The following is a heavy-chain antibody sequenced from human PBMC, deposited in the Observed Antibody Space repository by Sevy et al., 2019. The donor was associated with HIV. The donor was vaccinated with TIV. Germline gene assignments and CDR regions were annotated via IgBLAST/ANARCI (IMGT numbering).Heavy chain of an antibody. CDR3: ARSREFAEDFFDY. V-gene: IGHV3-11*01. J-gene: IGHJ4*02. D-gene: IGHD3-10*01. CDR2: ISSGGSTI. Sequence: GGSLRLSCAASGLTFSDSYMHWIRQAPGKGLEWISHISSGGSTIFYADSVKGRFTISRDNTKKSLYLQMNSLRVDDTAVYYCARSREFAEDFFDYWGQGILVTVSS. CDR1: GLTFSDSY.